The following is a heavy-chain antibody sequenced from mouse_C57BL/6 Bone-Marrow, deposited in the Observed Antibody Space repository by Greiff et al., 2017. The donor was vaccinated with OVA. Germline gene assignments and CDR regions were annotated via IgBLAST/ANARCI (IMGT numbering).Heavy chain of an antibody. CDR1: GYAFTNYL. CDR3: ARSGNWDHDY. V-gene: IGHV1-54*01. D-gene: IGHD4-1*01. CDR2: INPGSGGT. J-gene: IGHJ2*01. Sequence: QVQLQQSGAELVRPGTSVKVFCKASGYAFTNYLIEWVKQRPGQGLEWIGVINPGSGGTNYNEKFKGKATLTADKSSSTAYMQLSSLTSEDSAVYFCARSGNWDHDYWGQGTTLTVSS.